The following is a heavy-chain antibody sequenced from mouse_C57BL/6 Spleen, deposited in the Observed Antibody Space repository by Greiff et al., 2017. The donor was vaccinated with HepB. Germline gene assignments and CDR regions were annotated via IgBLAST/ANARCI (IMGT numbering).Heavy chain of an antibody. V-gene: IGHV1-9*01. D-gene: IGHD1-1*01. CDR3: ARYYYGSTLYAMDY. CDR1: GYTFTGYW. J-gene: IGHJ4*01. CDR2: ILPGSGST. Sequence: VQLQESGAELMKPGASVKLSCKATGYTFTGYWIEWVKQRPGHGLEWIGEILPGSGSTNYNEKFKGKATLTADTSSNTAYMQHSSLTTEDSAIYYCARYYYGSTLYAMDYWGQGTSVTVSS.